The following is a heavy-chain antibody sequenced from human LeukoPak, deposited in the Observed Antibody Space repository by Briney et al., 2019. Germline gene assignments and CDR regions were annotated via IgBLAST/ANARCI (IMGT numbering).Heavy chain of an antibody. J-gene: IGHJ4*02. CDR2: INPSNGNT. D-gene: IGHD2-21*02. CDR3: ARGHIVVVTAMLYYFDY. CDR1: GYTFTSYY. V-gene: IGHV1-46*01. Sequence: ASVKVSCTASGYTFTSYYMHWVRQAPGQGLEWMGIINPSNGNTGYTPKFQGRVTMTRDMSTSAVYMELSSLRSEDTAVYYCARGHIVVVTAMLYYFDYWGQGTLVTVSS.